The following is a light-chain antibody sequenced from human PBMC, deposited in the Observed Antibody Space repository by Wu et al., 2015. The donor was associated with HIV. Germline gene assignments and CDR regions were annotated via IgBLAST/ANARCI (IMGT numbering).Light chain of an antibody. Sequence: DIVLAQSPGILSLSSGERATLSCRASQNITKYLAWYQQRLGQPPRLLIYDVLNRATGIPVRFSGSGSATDFTLTISRVDPEDFAVYFCQQYGSSPITFGQGTRLEI. CDR1: QNITKY. J-gene: IGKJ5*01. CDR2: DVL. CDR3: QQYGSSPIT. V-gene: IGKV3-20*01.